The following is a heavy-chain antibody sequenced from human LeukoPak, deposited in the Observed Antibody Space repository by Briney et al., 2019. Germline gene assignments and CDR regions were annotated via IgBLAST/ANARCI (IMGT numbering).Heavy chain of an antibody. D-gene: IGHD3-10*01. CDR1: GYTFTGYF. V-gene: IGHV1-2*02. CDR3: ASHTSGGSDY. CDR2: IRGDNGDT. J-gene: IGHJ4*02. Sequence: ASVKVSCKASGYTFTGYFIHWVRQAPGQGLEWVGWIRGDNGDTNYAQKFQGRVTMTRDTSISTAYMELSRLRSDDTAVYYCASHTSGGSDYWGQGTLVTVSS.